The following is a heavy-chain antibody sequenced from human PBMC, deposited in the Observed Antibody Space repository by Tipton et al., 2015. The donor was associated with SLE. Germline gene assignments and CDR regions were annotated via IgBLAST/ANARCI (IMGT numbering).Heavy chain of an antibody. V-gene: IGHV3-33*01. CDR2: IWYDGSNK. J-gene: IGHJ4*02. CDR1: GFTFSSYG. Sequence: SLRLSCAASGFTFSSYGMHWVRQAPGKGLEWVAVIWYDGSNKYYGDSGKGRFTISRDNSKNTLYLQMNSLRAEDTAVYYCARERYSSLSYYFDYWGQGTLVTVSS. D-gene: IGHD6-13*01. CDR3: ARERYSSLSYYFDY.